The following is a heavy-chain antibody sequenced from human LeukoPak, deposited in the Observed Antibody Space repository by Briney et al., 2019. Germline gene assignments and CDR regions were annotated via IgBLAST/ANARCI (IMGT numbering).Heavy chain of an antibody. J-gene: IGHJ4*02. Sequence: SETLSLTCAVSGYSISSDYYYWGWIRQPPGKGLEWIGSIHHSGSTYYNPSLKSRVTMSVDTSKNQISLKVTSVTAADTAVYYCASTYSSSWYLDYWGQGTLVTVSS. D-gene: IGHD6-13*01. CDR1: GYSISSDYYY. CDR3: ASTYSSSWYLDY. CDR2: IHHSGST. V-gene: IGHV4-38-2*01.